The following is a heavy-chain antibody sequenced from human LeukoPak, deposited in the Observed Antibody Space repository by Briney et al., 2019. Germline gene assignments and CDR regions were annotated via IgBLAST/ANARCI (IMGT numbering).Heavy chain of an antibody. CDR3: AKEGFGGYSSSWYPFDY. V-gene: IGHV3-21*04. CDR1: GFTFSSYS. Sequence: GGSLRLSCAASGFTFSSYSINWVRQAPGKGLEWVSSISSSSSYIYYADSVKGRFTISRDNAKISLYLKMNSLRAEDTAVYYCAKEGFGGYSSSWYPFDYWGQGTLVTVSS. J-gene: IGHJ4*02. D-gene: IGHD6-13*01. CDR2: ISSSSSYI.